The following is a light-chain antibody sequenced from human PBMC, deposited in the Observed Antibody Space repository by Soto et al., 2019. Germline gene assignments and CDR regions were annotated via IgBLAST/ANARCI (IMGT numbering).Light chain of an antibody. CDR3: QQSYSTLRT. Sequence: DIQMTQSPSSLSASVGDRVTITCQASQGITNYLNWYQQKPGKAPKLLIYAASSLQSGVPSRFSGSGSGTDFTLTISSLQPEDFATYYCQQSYSTLRTFGGGTKVEIK. CDR2: AAS. V-gene: IGKV1-39*01. J-gene: IGKJ4*01. CDR1: QGITNY.